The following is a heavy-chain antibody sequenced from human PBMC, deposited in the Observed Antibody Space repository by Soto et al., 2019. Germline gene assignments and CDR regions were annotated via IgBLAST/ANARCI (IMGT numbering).Heavy chain of an antibody. D-gene: IGHD6-19*01. CDR3: AREQSGGPQWLVIISWYFDL. CDR2: ISYDGSNK. CDR1: GFTFSSYA. J-gene: IGHJ2*01. V-gene: IGHV3-30-3*01. Sequence: QVQLVESGGGVVQPGRSLRLSCAASGFTFSSYAMHWVRQAPGKGLEWVAVISYDGSNKYYADSVKGRFTISRDNSKNALYLQMNSLRAEDTAVYYCAREQSGGPQWLVIISWYFDLWGRGTLVTVSS.